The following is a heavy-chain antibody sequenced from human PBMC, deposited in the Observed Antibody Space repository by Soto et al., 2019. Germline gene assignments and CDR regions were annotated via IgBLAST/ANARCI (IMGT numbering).Heavy chain of an antibody. Sequence: PSETLSLTCAVSGDSIIGIYHWAWIRQPPGKGLEWIGYVFYTGRANYNASLKSRVSISLDTSNYQFSLKLSSVTAADTAVYYCARDGDGRMTTNPYYYNGMDVWGPGTTVTVSS. D-gene: IGHD4-4*01. CDR2: VFYTGRA. CDR3: ARDGDGRMTTNPYYYNGMDV. V-gene: IGHV4-59*01. CDR1: GDSIIGIYH. J-gene: IGHJ6*02.